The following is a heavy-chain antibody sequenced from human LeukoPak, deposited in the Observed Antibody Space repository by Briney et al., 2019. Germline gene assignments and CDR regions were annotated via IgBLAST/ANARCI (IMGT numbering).Heavy chain of an antibody. D-gene: IGHD6-13*01. CDR2: INPSGGST. V-gene: IGHV1-46*01. CDR1: GYTFTIYY. J-gene: IGHJ5*02. Sequence: GASVKVSCKASGYTFTIYYMHWVRQAPGQGLEWMGIINPSGGSTSYAQKFQGRVTMTRDTSTSTVYMELSSLRSEDTAVYYCARDREEQQLMNWFDPWGQETLVTVSS. CDR3: ARDREEQQLMNWFDP.